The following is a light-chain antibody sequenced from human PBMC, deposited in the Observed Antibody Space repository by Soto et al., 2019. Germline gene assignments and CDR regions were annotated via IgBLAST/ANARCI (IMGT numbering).Light chain of an antibody. CDR3: SSYTSSNTVV. J-gene: IGLJ1*01. V-gene: IGLV2-14*01. Sequence: QSVLTQPASVSGSPGQSITISCTGTSSDIGGYNYVSWYQQHPGKVPKFMIYEVSNRPSGVSDRFSGSKSGNTASLTISGLQAEDEADYYCSSYTSSNTVVFGTGTKVTV. CDR2: EVS. CDR1: SSDIGGYNY.